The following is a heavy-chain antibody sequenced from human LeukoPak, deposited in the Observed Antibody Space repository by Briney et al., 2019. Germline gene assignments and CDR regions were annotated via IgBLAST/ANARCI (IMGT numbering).Heavy chain of an antibody. D-gene: IGHD3-10*01. Sequence: SETLSLTCTVSGGSISSSGYYWGWIRQPPGKGLEWIGNIYHSGSTYYNPSLKSRVTMSVDTSKNQFSLKLSSVTAADPAVYYCARGGDAVSGRYYLGGDYWGQGTLVTVSS. CDR3: ARGGDAVSGRYYLGGDY. J-gene: IGHJ4*02. CDR2: IYHSGST. V-gene: IGHV4-39*07. CDR1: GGSISSSGYY.